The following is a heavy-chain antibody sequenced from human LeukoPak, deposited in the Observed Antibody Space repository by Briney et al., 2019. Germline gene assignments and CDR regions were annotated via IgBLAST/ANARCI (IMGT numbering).Heavy chain of an antibody. CDR2: INPNSGGT. D-gene: IGHD6-6*01. CDR3: ARDGVPRAALDYYYMDV. CDR1: GYTSTGYY. V-gene: IGHV1-2*02. Sequence: GASVKVSCKASGYTSTGYYMHWVRQAPRQGLEWMGWINPNSGGTNYAQKFQGRVTMTRDTSISTAYMELSRLRSDDTAVYYCARDGVPRAALDYYYMDVWGKGTTVTVSS. J-gene: IGHJ6*03.